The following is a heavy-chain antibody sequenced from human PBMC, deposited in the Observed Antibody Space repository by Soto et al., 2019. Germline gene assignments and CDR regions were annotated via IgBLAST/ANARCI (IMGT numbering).Heavy chain of an antibody. D-gene: IGHD2-2*01. CDR1: GYTFTSYG. J-gene: IGHJ6*02. V-gene: IGHV1-18*01. Sequence: ASVKVSCKASGYTFTSYGISWVRQAPGQSLEWMGWIRAYNSNTKYSQKLQGRVTITRDTSTSTAYMKLSSLRSEDTSVYYCARSSTRDYYYRGMKVWGQGTTVTVSS. CDR3: ARSSTRDYYYRGMKV. CDR2: IRAYNSNT.